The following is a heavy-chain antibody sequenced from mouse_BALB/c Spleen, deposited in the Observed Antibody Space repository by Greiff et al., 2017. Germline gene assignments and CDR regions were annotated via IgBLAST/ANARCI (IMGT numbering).Heavy chain of an antibody. J-gene: IGHJ2*01. CDR3: ASVYGNYLYYFDY. V-gene: IGHV5-9-4*01. Sequence: EVQLVESGGGLVKPGGSLKLSCAASGFTFSSYAMSWVRQSPEKRLEWVAEISSGGSYTYYPDTVTGRFTISRDNAKNTLYLEMSSLRSEDTAMYYCASVYGNYLYYFDYWGQGTTLTVSS. CDR1: GFTFSSYA. D-gene: IGHD2-1*01. CDR2: ISSGGSYT.